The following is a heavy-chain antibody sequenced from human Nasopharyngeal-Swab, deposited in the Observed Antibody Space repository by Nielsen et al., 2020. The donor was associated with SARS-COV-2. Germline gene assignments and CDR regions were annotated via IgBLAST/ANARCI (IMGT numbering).Heavy chain of an antibody. CDR3: ARHPFYYGMDV. Sequence: SETLSLTCTVSGGSISSGSYYWGWIRQPPGKGLEWIGSIYYSGSTYYNPSLKSRVTISVDTSKNQFSLKLSSVTAADTAVYYCARHPFYYGMDVWGQGTTVTVSS. CDR2: IYYSGST. J-gene: IGHJ6*02. V-gene: IGHV4-39*01. CDR1: GGSISSGSYY.